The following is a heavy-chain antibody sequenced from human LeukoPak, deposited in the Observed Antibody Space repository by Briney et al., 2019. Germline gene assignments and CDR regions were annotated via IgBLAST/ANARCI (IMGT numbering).Heavy chain of an antibody. D-gene: IGHD3-10*01. CDR3: AREYGSGSYRYFDY. CDR2: IYTSGST. CDR1: GGSISSYY. Sequence: SETLSLTCTVSGGSISSYYWSWIRQPAGKGLGWIGRIYTSGSTNYNPSLKSRVTMSVDTSKNQFSLKLSSVTAADTAVYYCAREYGSGSYRYFDYWGQGTLVTVSS. V-gene: IGHV4-4*07. J-gene: IGHJ4*02.